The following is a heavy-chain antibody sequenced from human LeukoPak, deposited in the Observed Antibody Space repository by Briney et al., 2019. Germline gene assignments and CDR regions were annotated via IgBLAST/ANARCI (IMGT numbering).Heavy chain of an antibody. V-gene: IGHV3-43D*03. D-gene: IGHD3-22*01. J-gene: IGHJ4*02. CDR1: GFTFDDYA. CDR2: ISWDGGST. CDR3: AKDSQEYYYDSSGYLNFDY. Sequence: GGSLRLSCAASGFTFDDYAMHWVRQAPGKGLEWVSLISWDGGSTYYADSVKGRFTISRDNSKNSLYLQMNSLRAEDTALYYCAKDSQEYYYDSSGYLNFDYWGQGTLVTVSS.